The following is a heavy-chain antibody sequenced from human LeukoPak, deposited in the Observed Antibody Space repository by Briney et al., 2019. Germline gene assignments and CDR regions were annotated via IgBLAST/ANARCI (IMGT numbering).Heavy chain of an antibody. D-gene: IGHD4-17*01. CDR3: AKTKYDDYGYFDY. J-gene: IGHJ4*02. CDR1: GGSISSSSYY. Sequence: KPSETLSLTCTVSGGSISSSSYYWGWIRQPPGKGLEWIGSIYYSGSTYYNPSLKSRVTISVDTSKNQFSLKLSSVTAADTAVYYCAKTKYDDYGYFDYWGQGTLVTVSS. CDR2: IYYSGST. V-gene: IGHV4-39*01.